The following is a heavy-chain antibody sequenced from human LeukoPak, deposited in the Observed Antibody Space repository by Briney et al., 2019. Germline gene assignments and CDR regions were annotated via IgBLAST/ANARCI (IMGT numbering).Heavy chain of an antibody. CDR1: GYTLTELS. V-gene: IGHV1-24*01. J-gene: IGHJ4*02. Sequence: ASVKVSCKVSGYTLTELSMHWVRQAPGKGLEWMGGFDPEDGETIYAQKFQGRVTMTEDTSTDTAYMELSSLRSEDTAVYYCARIPGSSWFSPPDYWGQGTLVTVSS. CDR2: FDPEDGET. D-gene: IGHD6-13*01. CDR3: ARIPGSSWFSPPDY.